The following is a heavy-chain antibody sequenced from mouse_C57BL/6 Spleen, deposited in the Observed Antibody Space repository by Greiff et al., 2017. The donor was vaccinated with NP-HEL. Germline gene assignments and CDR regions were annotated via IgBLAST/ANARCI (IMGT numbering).Heavy chain of an antibody. CDR2: INPGSGGT. CDR3: ARSSIYELWYFDV. V-gene: IGHV1-54*01. D-gene: IGHD1-1*01. CDR1: GYAFTNYL. J-gene: IGHJ1*03. Sequence: VQLQQSGAELVRPGTSVKVSCKASGYAFTNYLIEWVKQRPGQGLEWIGVINPGSGGTNYNEKFKGKATLTADKSSSTAYMQLSSLTSEDSAVYFCARSSIYELWYFDVWGTGTTVTVSS.